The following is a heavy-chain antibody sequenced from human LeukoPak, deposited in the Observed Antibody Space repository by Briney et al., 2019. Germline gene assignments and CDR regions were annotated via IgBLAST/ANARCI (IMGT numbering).Heavy chain of an antibody. CDR2: IRYDGSNK. D-gene: IGHD4-17*01. V-gene: IGHV3-30*02. CDR1: AFTLSRYG. CDR3: AKEIWPTVTAPGWTYFDY. J-gene: IGHJ4*02. Sequence: PGGSLTLSCAASAFTLSRYGMHWVRHAPGKGLEWVAFIRYDGSNKYYAGSVKGRLTISRDNSKNTLYLQMNSLRAEDTAVYYCAKEIWPTVTAPGWTYFDYWGQGALVTVSS.